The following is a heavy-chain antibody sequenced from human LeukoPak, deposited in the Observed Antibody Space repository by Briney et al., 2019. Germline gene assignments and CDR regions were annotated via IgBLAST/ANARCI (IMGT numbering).Heavy chain of an antibody. J-gene: IGHJ4*02. CDR2: INPSGGST. CDR1: GYTFTSYY. Sequence: GASVKVSCKASGYTFTSYYMHWVRQAPGQGLEWMGIINPSGGSTSYAQKFQGRVTMTRDTSTSTVYMEPSSLRSEDTAVYYCARGDCTNGVCYDFDYWGQGTLVTVSS. CDR3: ARGDCTNGVCYDFDY. D-gene: IGHD2-8*01. V-gene: IGHV1-46*01.